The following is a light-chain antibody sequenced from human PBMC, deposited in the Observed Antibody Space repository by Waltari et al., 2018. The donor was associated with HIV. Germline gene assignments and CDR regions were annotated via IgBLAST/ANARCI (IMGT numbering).Light chain of an antibody. CDR3: CSYTSSAAFYV. J-gene: IGLJ1*01. Sequence: QSALILPPPVSGSPGQAVTIPRTGTSRGVGSCEHVPWSQHHPGTVPKPMIFSVSSQPSGVPDRFSGSKSGNTASMTISGLQAEDEAAFQCCSYTSSAAFYVFATGTKVTVL. V-gene: IGLV2-18*02. CDR2: SVS. CDR1: SRGVGSCEH.